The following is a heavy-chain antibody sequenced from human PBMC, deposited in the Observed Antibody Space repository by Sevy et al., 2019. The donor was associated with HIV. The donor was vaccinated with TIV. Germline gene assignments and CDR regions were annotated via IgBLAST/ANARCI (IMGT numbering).Heavy chain of an antibody. CDR2: IKEDGTEI. V-gene: IGHV3-7*01. Sequence: GGYLRLSCAASGFTTGFTFSDYWMAWVRQAPGKGLEWVANIKEDGTEIYYLDSLKGRFTISRDNAKNLLYLQMNSLRAEDTAVYYCVRGGYYGYSGLDYWGQGTLVTVSS. CDR3: VRGGYYGYSGLDY. CDR1: GFTTGFTFSDYW. D-gene: IGHD3-10*01. J-gene: IGHJ4*02.